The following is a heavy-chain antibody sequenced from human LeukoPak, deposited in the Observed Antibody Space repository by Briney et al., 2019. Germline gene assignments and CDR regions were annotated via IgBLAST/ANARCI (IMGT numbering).Heavy chain of an antibody. D-gene: IGHD4-17*01. V-gene: IGHV5-51*01. Sequence: PGESLKISCKGSGYSFTSYWIGWVRQMPGKGLEWMGIIYPGDSDTRYSPSFQGQVTISADKSISTAYLQWSSLKASDTAMYYCARQGTDDYGDYLYYYYYGMDAWGQGTTVTVSS. CDR1: GYSFTSYW. CDR2: IYPGDSDT. CDR3: ARQGTDDYGDYLYYYYYGMDA. J-gene: IGHJ6*02.